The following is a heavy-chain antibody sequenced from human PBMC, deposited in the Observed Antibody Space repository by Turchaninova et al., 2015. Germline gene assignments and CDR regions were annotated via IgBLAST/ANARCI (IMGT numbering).Heavy chain of an antibody. CDR3: ATHYDFLTGSLAAFDY. D-gene: IGHD3-9*01. V-gene: IGHV3-23*01. J-gene: IGHJ4*02. CDR2: ISVSGDTI. CDR1: GLTVGTRP. Sequence: EVALLALGGVLVQRGGSRSLFCAPSGLTVGTRPRSGVRQATVKGLEWVSAISVSGDTILYADDGKGRFTISRDNYKNTLYLQMNSLEADDTAVYYCATHYDFLTGSLAAFDYWGQGTLVTVSS.